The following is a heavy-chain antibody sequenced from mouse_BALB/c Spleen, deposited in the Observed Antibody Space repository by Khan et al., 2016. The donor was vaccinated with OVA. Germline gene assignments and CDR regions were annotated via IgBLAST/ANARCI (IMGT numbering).Heavy chain of an antibody. D-gene: IGHD2-14*01. CDR2: ISSGGST. J-gene: IGHJ2*01. CDR3: AREAYRYDEYYFDY. Sequence: EVELVESGGSSVKPGGSLKLSCAVSGFTFSSYVMSWVRQNPEKRLEWVASISSGGSTYYPDSVKGRFTISRDNARNIVNLQMSSLRSEDMAIYYCAREAYRYDEYYFDYWGQGTTLTVSS. V-gene: IGHV5-6-5*01. CDR1: GFTFSSYV.